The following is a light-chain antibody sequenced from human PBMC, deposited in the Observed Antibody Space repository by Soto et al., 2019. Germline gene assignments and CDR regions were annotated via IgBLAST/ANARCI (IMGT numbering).Light chain of an antibody. Sequence: QAVVTQPPSASGTPGQRVTISCSGSPSNIGSYTVNWYQQLPGTAPKLLIYSNSQRPSGVPDRFSGSKSGTSASLAIGGLQSEDEADYYCAAWDDSLNGRVVFGGGTKLTVL. V-gene: IGLV1-44*01. J-gene: IGLJ2*01. CDR1: PSNIGSYT. CDR3: AAWDDSLNGRVV. CDR2: SNS.